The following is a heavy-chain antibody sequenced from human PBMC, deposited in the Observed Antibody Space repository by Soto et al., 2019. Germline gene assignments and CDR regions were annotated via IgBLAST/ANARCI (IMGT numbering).Heavy chain of an antibody. CDR1: GGSISSGGYY. V-gene: IGHV4-31*03. CDR3: ARPPRYSSDHYFQY. J-gene: IGHJ1*01. CDR2: IYYSGST. D-gene: IGHD6-19*01. Sequence: SETLSLTCTVSGGSISSGGYYWSWIRQHPGKGLEWIGYIYYSGSTYYNPSLKSRVTISVDTSKNQFSLKLSSVTAADTAVYYCARPPRYSSDHYFQYWGQGTLVTVSS.